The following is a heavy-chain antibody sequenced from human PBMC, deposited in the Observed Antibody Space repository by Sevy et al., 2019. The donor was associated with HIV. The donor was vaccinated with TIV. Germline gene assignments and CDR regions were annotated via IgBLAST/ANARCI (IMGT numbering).Heavy chain of an antibody. J-gene: IGHJ4*02. Sequence: GGSLRLSCAASGFTFSNYDMHWVRQAPGKGLEWVAVISHDGNYKNYADSVKVRFTISRDDFKNTLYLQMSSLRPEDTAVYYCAREEDFPNYYDSPGLYWGQGTLVTVSS. V-gene: IGHV3-30-3*01. CDR2: ISHDGNYK. D-gene: IGHD3-22*01. CDR1: GFTFSNYD. CDR3: AREEDFPNYYDSPGLY.